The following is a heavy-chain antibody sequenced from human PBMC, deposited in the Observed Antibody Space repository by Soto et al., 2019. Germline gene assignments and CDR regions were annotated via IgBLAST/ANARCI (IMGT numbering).Heavy chain of an antibody. J-gene: IGHJ6*02. CDR2: IVPIFGTT. V-gene: IGHV1-69*12. CDR3: ARVEAVAGLYNYHGLDV. Sequence: QVQLVQSGAEVKKPGSSVKVSCKVSGGTFSNYAIDWVRLAPGHGLEWMGGIVPIFGTTYYTQKFQGRATIFADDSTTKSYLEMSSLRSEDPAISYCARVEAVAGLYNYHGLDVWGQGTAVTVSS. CDR1: GGTFSNYA. D-gene: IGHD6-19*01.